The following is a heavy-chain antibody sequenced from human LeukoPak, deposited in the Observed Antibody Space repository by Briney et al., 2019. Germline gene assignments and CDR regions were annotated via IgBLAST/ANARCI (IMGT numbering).Heavy chain of an antibody. CDR2: ISALNGNT. V-gene: IGHV1-18*01. CDR3: ARDPEGVTPLDY. D-gene: IGHD3-10*01. CDR1: GYIFTSYG. J-gene: IGHJ4*02. Sequence: ASVKVSCKASGYIFTSYGFAWVRQAPGQALEWMGWISALNGNTNYAQKFQGRVTMTTDTSTSTAYMELRSLTSDDTAMYYCARDPEGVTPLDYWGQGTLVTVSS.